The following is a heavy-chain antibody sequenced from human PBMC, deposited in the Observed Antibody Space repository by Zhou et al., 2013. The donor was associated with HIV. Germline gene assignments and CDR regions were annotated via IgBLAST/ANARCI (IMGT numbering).Heavy chain of an antibody. Sequence: QVQLVQSGAEVKKPGASVKVSCKASGYTFTGYYIHWVRQAPGQGLEWMGWINPDSGGTNYAQKFQGRVTMTRDTSITTAYMELSRLRSDDTAVYYCARGTDSHYYYYYYMDSGAKGHGHRLL. CDR1: GYTFTGYY. CDR3: ARGTDSHYYYYYYMDS. D-gene: IGHD3-22*01. V-gene: IGHV1-2*02. J-gene: IGHJ6*03. CDR2: INPDSGGT.